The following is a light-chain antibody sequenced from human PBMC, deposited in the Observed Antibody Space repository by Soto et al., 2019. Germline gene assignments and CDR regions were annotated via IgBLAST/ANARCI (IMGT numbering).Light chain of an antibody. Sequence: QSVLTQPPSASGTPGQRVTISCSGSSSNIGNNDVYWYQQFPGTAPKLVVYKNNQRPSGVPDRFSGSKSGTSASLAISGLGCEDEADYYCAAWDDSLGEVFGTGTKLTVL. CDR2: KNN. CDR3: AAWDDSLGEV. CDR1: SSNIGNND. V-gene: IGLV1-47*01. J-gene: IGLJ1*01.